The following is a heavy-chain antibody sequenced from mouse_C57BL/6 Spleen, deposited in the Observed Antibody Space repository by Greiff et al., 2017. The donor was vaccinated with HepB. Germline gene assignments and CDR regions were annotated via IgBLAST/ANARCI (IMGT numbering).Heavy chain of an antibody. CDR3: AREEYYYGSSPLFAY. D-gene: IGHD1-1*01. Sequence: VQLQQPGAELVKPGASVKLSCKASGYTFTSYWMHWVKQRPGRGLEWIGRIDPNSGGTKYNEKFKSKATLTVDKPSSTAYMQLSSLTSEDSAVYYCAREEYYYGSSPLFAYWGQGTLVTVSA. CDR2: IDPNSGGT. V-gene: IGHV1-72*01. J-gene: IGHJ3*01. CDR1: GYTFTSYW.